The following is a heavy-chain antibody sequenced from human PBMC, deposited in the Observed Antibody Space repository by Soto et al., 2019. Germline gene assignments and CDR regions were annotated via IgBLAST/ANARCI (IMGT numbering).Heavy chain of an antibody. CDR2: IYYSGST. CDR1: GVSISSYY. Sequence: SETLSITCTVSGVSISSYYWSWIRQPPGKGLEWIGYIYYSGSTNYNPSLKSRVTISLDTSKNQFSLKLSSVTAADTAVYYCARARGGYYDYWGQGTLVTVSS. V-gene: IGHV4-59*01. CDR3: ARARGGYYDY. D-gene: IGHD3-22*01. J-gene: IGHJ4*02.